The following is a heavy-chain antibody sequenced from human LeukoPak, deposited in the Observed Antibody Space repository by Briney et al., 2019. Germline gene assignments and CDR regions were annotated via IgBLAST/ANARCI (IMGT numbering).Heavy chain of an antibody. CDR1: GASFNSDDQY. CDR2: IHPSGML. CDR3: SRGLDSRKLGY. V-gene: IGHV4-31*03. J-gene: IGHJ4*02. Sequence: PSQTLSLTCTVSGASFNSDDQYWNWIRQSPGKGLEWLGSIHPSGMLYNNPYFESRVTMSRDTSKNQFSLNLNSVTAADTAVYFCSRGLDSRKLGYWGQGIMVTVSS. D-gene: IGHD3-22*01.